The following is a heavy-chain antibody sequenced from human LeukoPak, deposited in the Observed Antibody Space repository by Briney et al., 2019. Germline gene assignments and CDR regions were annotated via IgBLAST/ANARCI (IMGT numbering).Heavy chain of an antibody. V-gene: IGHV3-7*01. CDR3: ARGGPSTRNWFDP. J-gene: IGHJ5*02. D-gene: IGHD2-2*01. Sequence: GGSLRLSCAASGFIFSTYWMTWVRQAPGKGLEWVANIKQDGSEKYYVDSVKGRFTISRDNSKNTLYLQMGSLRAEDMAVYYCARGGPSTRNWFDPWGQGTLVTVSS. CDR2: IKQDGSEK. CDR1: GFIFSTYW.